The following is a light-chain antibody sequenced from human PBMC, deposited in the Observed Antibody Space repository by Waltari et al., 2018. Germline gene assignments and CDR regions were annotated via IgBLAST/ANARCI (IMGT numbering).Light chain of an antibody. CDR1: SGSLSTTSY. CDR2: PAN. V-gene: IGLV8-61*01. Sequence: QTVVTQEPSLPVSPGGTVTLTCALSSGSLSTTSYSTWYQQTPGQAPRTLVYPANARASGVPDRFSGSILGNTAALTITGAQADDESDYYCALYMGSGIWVFGGGTRLTVL. CDR3: ALYMGSGIWV. J-gene: IGLJ3*02.